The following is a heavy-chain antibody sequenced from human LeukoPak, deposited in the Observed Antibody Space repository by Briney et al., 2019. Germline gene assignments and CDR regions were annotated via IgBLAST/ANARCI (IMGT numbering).Heavy chain of an antibody. CDR3: ARGDGDSWLRRANWFDP. CDR1: GGSISSSSYY. V-gene: IGHV4-39*07. D-gene: IGHD3-10*01. J-gene: IGHJ5*02. CDR2: IYYSGST. Sequence: PSETLSLTCTVSGGSISSSSYYWGWIRQPPGKGLEWIGSIYYSGSTYYNPSLKSRVTISVDTSKNQFSLKLSSVTAADTAVYYCARGDGDSWLRRANWFDPWGQGTLVTVSS.